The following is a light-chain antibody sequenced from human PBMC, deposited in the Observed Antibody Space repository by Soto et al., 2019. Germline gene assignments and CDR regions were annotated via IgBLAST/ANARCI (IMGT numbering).Light chain of an antibody. V-gene: IGKV1-9*01. Sequence: EIQLTQSPSSLSSSVGDRVTLTCRASQGISSYLAWYQQKPGKAPKLLIYAASTLQSGVPSRFRGSGSGTDFTLTISSLKPEDFETYYCQQLFDSPITFGQGTRLEI. J-gene: IGKJ5*01. CDR2: AAS. CDR3: QQLFDSPIT. CDR1: QGISSY.